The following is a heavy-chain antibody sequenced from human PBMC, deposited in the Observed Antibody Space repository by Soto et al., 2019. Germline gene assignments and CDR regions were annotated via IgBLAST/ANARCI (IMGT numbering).Heavy chain of an antibody. CDR3: ARGTPPSYCGGDCRSFDI. D-gene: IGHD2-21*01. J-gene: IGHJ3*02. V-gene: IGHV1-69*02. Sequence: QVQLVQSGAEVKKPGSSVKVSCKASGGTFSSYTISWVRQAPGQGLEWMGRIIPILGIANYAQKFQGRVKITADKSTSTAYMELSSLRSEDTAVYYCARGTPPSYCGGDCRSFDIWGQGTMVTVSS. CDR2: IIPILGIA. CDR1: GGTFSSYT.